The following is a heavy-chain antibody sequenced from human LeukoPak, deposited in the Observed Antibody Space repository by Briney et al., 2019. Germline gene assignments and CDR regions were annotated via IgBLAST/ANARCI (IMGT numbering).Heavy chain of an antibody. CDR3: ATSPSSGWYPDY. CDR2: IIPIFGTA. V-gene: IGHV1-69*05. D-gene: IGHD6-19*01. J-gene: IGHJ4*02. CDR1: GGTFSSYA. Sequence: SVKVSCKASGGTFSSYAISWVRQAPGQGLEWMGGIIPIFGTANYAQKFQGRVTITTDESASTAYMELSSLRSEDTAVYYCATSPSSGWYPDYWGQGTLVTVSS.